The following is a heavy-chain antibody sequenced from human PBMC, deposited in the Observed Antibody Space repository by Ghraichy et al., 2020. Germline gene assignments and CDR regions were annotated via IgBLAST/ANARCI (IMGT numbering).Heavy chain of an antibody. V-gene: IGHV3-9*01. D-gene: IGHD1-14*01. CDR3: AKETSNLWYFDY. Sequence: GGSLRLSCAASGFTFDDYAMHWVRQAPGKGLEWVSGISWNSGSIGYADSVKGRFTISRDNAKNSLYLQMNSLRAEDTALYYCAKETSNLWYFDYWGQGTLVTVSS. CDR2: ISWNSGSI. J-gene: IGHJ4*02. CDR1: GFTFDDYA.